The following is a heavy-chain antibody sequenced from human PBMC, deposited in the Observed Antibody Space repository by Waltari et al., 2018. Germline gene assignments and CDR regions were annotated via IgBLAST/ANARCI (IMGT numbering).Heavy chain of an antibody. V-gene: IGHV3-7*04. CDR1: GFTFRDYW. D-gene: IGHD2-2*01. J-gene: IGHJ4*02. CDR2: IKQDGSEK. CDR3: ARVTRNSPPDY. Sequence: EVQLVESGGGLVQPGGSLRLSCAASGFTFRDYWMNWVRQAAGKGLEWVANIKQDGSEKYYVDSVKGRFTISRDNTKNSLYLQMNSLRAEDTAVYYCARVTRNSPPDYWGQGTLVTVSS.